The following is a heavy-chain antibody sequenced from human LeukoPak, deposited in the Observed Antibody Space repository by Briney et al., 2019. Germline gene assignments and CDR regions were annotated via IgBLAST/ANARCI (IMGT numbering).Heavy chain of an antibody. V-gene: IGHV3-43*02. CDR2: ISGDGGST. CDR3: ARDFYFDWFSQFDY. J-gene: IGHJ4*02. Sequence: GGSLRLSCAASGFTFDDYAMHWVRQAPGKGLEWVSLISGDGGSTYYADSVKGRFTISRDNSKNSLYLQMNSLRAEDTAVYYCARDFYFDWFSQFDYWGQGTLVTVSS. D-gene: IGHD3-9*01. CDR1: GFTFDDYA.